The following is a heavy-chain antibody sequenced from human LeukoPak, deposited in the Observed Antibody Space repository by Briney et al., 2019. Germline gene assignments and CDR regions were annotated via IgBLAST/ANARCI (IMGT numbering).Heavy chain of an antibody. D-gene: IGHD1-1*01. Sequence: GPSLRLSCAASGFGYSTIAMAWVRQAPGKGLEWLSTISYSGETRYYVDYVKGLYTASSNNSNNTQSLQMIGLRVDDTAVYFCAKANYIWNDTPFDSWGQGALVTVSS. CDR2: ISYSGETR. CDR1: GFGYSTIA. J-gene: IGHJ4*02. V-gene: IGHV3-23*01. CDR3: AKANYIWNDTPFDS.